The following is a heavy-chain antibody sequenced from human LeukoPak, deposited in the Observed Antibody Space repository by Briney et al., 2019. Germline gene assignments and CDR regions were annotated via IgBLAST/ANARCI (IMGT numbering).Heavy chain of an antibody. CDR3: AKGGYDLTPFDY. CDR2: IRYNGSNK. Sequence: GGSLRLSCAASGFTFSDYYMSWIRQAPGKGLEWVAFIRYNGSNKYYADSVKGRFTISRDNSKNTLYLQMNSLRAEETAVYYCAKGGYDLTPFDYWGQGTLVTVSS. CDR1: GFTFSDYY. J-gene: IGHJ4*02. V-gene: IGHV3-30*02. D-gene: IGHD3-3*01.